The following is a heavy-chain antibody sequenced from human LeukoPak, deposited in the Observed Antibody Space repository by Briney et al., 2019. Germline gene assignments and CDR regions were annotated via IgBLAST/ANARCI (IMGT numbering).Heavy chain of an antibody. J-gene: IGHJ6*03. Sequence: GGSLRLSCAASGFTFSSYWMSWVRQAPGKGLEWVANIKQDGSEKYYVDSVKGRFTISRDNAKNSLYLQMNSLRAEDTAVYYCARETTMVRWGYMDVWGKGTTVTISS. D-gene: IGHD3-10*01. CDR3: ARETTMVRWGYMDV. CDR1: GFTFSSYW. V-gene: IGHV3-7*01. CDR2: IKQDGSEK.